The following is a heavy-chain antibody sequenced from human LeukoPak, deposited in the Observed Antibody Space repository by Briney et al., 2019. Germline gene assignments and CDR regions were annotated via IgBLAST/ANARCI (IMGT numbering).Heavy chain of an antibody. CDR1: GFTFTTYW. CDR3: ARELGD. V-gene: IGHV3-7*03. J-gene: IGHJ4*02. Sequence: GGSLRLSCAASGFTFTTYWMSWVRQPPGKGLEWVANIKQDGTEKYYVDSVKGRFTISRDNSRNTVYLQMNSLRAEDTAVYYCARELGDWGQGTLVTVSS. CDR2: IKQDGTEK.